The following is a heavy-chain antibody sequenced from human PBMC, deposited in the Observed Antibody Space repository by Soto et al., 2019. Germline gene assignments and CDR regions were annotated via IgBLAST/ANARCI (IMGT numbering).Heavy chain of an antibody. CDR3: ARDRLGGYGMDV. CDR2: ISSSGSTI. CDR1: GFTFSSYE. V-gene: IGHV3-48*03. Sequence: EVQLVESGGGLVQPGGSLRLSCAASGFTFSSYEMNWVRQAPGKGLEWVSYISSSGSTIYYADSVKGRFTISRDNAKNSLYLQMNSLRAEDTAVYYCARDRLGGYGMDVWGQGTTVTVAS. J-gene: IGHJ6*02. D-gene: IGHD1-26*01.